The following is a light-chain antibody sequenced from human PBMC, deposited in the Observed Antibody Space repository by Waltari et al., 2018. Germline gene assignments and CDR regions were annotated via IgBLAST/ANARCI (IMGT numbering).Light chain of an antibody. CDR1: QSLVYTDGNTY. Sequence: DVGMTQSPLSLPVTLGQPASISCTASQSLVYTDGNTYLNWFHQRPGQSPRRLIYKVSNRDSGVPDRFIGSGSGTDFTLKISRVEAEDVGVYYCLQNTHWPATFGQGTKVGIE. V-gene: IGKV2-30*01. CDR2: KVS. CDR3: LQNTHWPAT. J-gene: IGKJ1*01.